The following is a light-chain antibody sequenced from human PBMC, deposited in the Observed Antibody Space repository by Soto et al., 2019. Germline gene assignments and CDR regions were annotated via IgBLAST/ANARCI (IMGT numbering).Light chain of an antibody. CDR2: DVT. Sequence: QSALTQPRSVSGSPGQSVTISCTGTSSDVGLYDYVSWYQQHPGKAPKLIISDVTKRPSGVPDRFSGSKSGNTAFLTISGLQSEDDADYYCSSYAGTYTDVFGSGTKVTVL. CDR1: SSDVGLYDY. J-gene: IGLJ1*01. CDR3: SSYAGTYTDV. V-gene: IGLV2-11*01.